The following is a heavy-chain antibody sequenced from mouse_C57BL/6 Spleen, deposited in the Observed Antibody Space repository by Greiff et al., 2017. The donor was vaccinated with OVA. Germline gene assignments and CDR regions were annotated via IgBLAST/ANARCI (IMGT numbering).Heavy chain of an antibody. D-gene: IGHD1-1*01. CDR3: ARGFYYYGSSYGYFDV. Sequence: VQLKESGPVLVKPGASVKMSCKASGYTFTDYYMNWVKQSHGKSLEWIGVINPYNGGTSYNQKFKGKATLTVDKSSSTAYMELNSLTSEDSAVYYCARGFYYYGSSYGYFDVWGTGTTVTVSS. CDR1: GYTFTDYY. J-gene: IGHJ1*03. CDR2: INPYNGGT. V-gene: IGHV1-19*01.